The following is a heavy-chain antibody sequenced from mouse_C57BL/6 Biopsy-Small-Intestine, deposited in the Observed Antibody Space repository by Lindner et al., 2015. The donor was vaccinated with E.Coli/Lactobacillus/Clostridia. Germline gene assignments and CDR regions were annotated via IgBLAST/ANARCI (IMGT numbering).Heavy chain of an antibody. J-gene: IGHJ4*01. Sequence: SVKVSCKASGGTFSRYAISWVRQAPGQGLEWMGRIIPILGKPDNAQKFRDRVTITADKSTSTAYMELSSLRSEDTAVYFCATEGRWELSWGQGTLVTVSS. CDR1: GGTFSRYA. CDR2: IIPILGKP. D-gene: IGHD1-1*02. CDR3: ATEGRWELS. V-gene: IGHV1-81*01.